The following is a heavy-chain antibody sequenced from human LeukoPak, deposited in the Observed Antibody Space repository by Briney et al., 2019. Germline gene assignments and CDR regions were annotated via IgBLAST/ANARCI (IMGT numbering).Heavy chain of an antibody. CDR1: GFTFSSYW. D-gene: IGHD5-12*01. Sequence: GGSLRLSCAASGFTFSSYWMHWVRQAPGKGLVWVSLINSDGSSRNYADSVKGRFTISRDNAKNTLYLQMNSLRAEDTAVYYCAREDYSGYDFYDYWGQGSLVTVSS. CDR3: AREDYSGYDFYDY. J-gene: IGHJ4*02. V-gene: IGHV3-74*01. CDR2: INSDGSSR.